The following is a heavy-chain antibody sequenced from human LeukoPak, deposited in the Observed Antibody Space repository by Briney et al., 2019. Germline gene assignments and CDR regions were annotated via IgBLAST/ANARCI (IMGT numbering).Heavy chain of an antibody. D-gene: IGHD6-19*01. J-gene: IGHJ4*02. CDR1: GDSVSSNIAA. Sequence: SQTLSLTCAISGDSVSSNIAAWNWIRQSPSRGLEWLGRTYYRSKWYNDYAVSVKSRITINPDTSKNQFSLQLNSVTPEDTAVYYCAREAGYSSGWHYYFDYWGQGTLVTVSS. V-gene: IGHV6-1*01. CDR3: AREAGYSSGWHYYFDY. CDR2: TYYRSKWYN.